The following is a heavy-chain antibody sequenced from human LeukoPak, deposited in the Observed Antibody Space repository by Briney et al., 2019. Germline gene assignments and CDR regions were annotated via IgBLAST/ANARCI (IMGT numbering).Heavy chain of an antibody. D-gene: IGHD6-13*01. J-gene: IGHJ4*02. CDR1: GGSFSGYY. CDR3: ARGIRRIAAAGSRFDY. CDR2: INHSGST. Sequence: SETLSLTCAVYGGSFSGYYWSCIRQPPGKGLERIGEINHSGSTNYNPSLKSRVTISVDTSKNQFSLKLSSVTAADTAVYYCARGIRRIAAAGSRFDYWGQGTLVTVSS. V-gene: IGHV4-34*01.